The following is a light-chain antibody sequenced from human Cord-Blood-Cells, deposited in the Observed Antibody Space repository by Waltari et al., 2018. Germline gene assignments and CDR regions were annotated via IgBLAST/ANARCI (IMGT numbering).Light chain of an antibody. Sequence: QSALTQPASVSGSPGQSITISCTVTSSDVGCYNYVSWYQRHPGKAPKLMIYDVSNRPSVVSNRFSVSKSGDTASLTISGLQAEDASDYYCSSYTSSSTLVFGTGTKVTVL. J-gene: IGLJ1*01. V-gene: IGLV2-14*01. CDR3: SSYTSSSTLV. CDR2: DVS. CDR1: SSDVGCYNY.